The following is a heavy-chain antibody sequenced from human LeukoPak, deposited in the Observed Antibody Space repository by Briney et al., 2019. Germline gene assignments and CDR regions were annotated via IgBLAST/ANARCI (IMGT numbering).Heavy chain of an antibody. V-gene: IGHV3-15*01. CDR1: GFTFSNAW. Sequence: GGSLRLSCAASGFTFSNAWMSWVRQAPGKGLEWVGRIKSKTDGGTTDYAAPVKGRFTISRDDSKNTLYLQMNSLRAEDTAVYYCAKDEDPDYYGSGSYYKGRLTVIDYWGQGTLVTVSS. D-gene: IGHD3-10*01. CDR2: IKSKTDGGTT. CDR3: AKDEDPDYYGSGSYYKGRLTVIDY. J-gene: IGHJ4*02.